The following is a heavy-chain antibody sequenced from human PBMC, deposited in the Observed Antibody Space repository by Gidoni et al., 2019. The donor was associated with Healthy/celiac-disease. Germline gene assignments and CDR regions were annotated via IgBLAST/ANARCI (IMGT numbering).Heavy chain of an antibody. CDR1: GRTFSSSA. J-gene: IGHJ5*02. CDR2: IIHIFGTA. Sequence: VQLAQSGAEVTKPGSSLKVSCKASGRTFSSSAISWVRQAPGQGLEWMGGIIHIFGTANYAQKFQGRATITADKSTSTAYMELSSLRSGDTAVYYGARDSRMVVAATLGWVDPWGQGTLVTVSS. V-gene: IGHV1-69*14. D-gene: IGHD2-15*01. CDR3: ARDSRMVVAATLGWVDP.